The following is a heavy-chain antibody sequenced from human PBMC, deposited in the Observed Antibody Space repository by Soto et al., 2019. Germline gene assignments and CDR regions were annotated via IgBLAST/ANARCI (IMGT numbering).Heavy chain of an antibody. CDR1: SGSIDNVYW. V-gene: IGHV4-4*02. J-gene: IGHJ4*02. Sequence: ASETLSLTCAVSSGSIDNVYWWSWVRQSPGKGLEWIGETSHDGVTNYNPSLEGRVTISIDKSKNQFSLKLSSVTAADTAVYYCARGMTEEQIFYYFDYWGQGALVSVSS. D-gene: IGHD3-9*01. CDR3: ARGMTEEQIFYYFDY. CDR2: TSHDGVT.